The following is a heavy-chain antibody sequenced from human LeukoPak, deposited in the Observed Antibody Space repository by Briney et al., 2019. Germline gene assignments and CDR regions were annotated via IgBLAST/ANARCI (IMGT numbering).Heavy chain of an antibody. CDR2: ISGSGGST. CDR3: AKCGGILLCFGYNWFDP. J-gene: IGHJ5*02. D-gene: IGHD3-10*01. V-gene: IGHV3-23*01. CDR1: GFTFSSYA. Sequence: GGSLRLSCAASGFTFSSYAMSWVRQAPGKGLEWVSAISGSGGSTYYADSVKGWFTISRDNSKNTLYLQMNSLRAEDTAVYYCAKCGGILLCFGYNWFDPWGQGTLVTVSS.